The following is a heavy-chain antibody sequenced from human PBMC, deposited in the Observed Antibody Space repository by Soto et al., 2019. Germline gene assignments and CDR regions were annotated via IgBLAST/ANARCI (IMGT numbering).Heavy chain of an antibody. Sequence: SETLSLTCTVSGGSISSYYWSWIRQPPGKGLEWIGYIYYSGSTNYNPSLKSRVTISVDTSKNQFSLKLSSVTAADTAVYYCATWRGEGYCSGGSCYSWTAFDIWGQGTMVTVSS. CDR1: GGSISSYY. CDR3: ATWRGEGYCSGGSCYSWTAFDI. V-gene: IGHV4-59*08. CDR2: IYYSGST. J-gene: IGHJ3*02. D-gene: IGHD2-15*01.